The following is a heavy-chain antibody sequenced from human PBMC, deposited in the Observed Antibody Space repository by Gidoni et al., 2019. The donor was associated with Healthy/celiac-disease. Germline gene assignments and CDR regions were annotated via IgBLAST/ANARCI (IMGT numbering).Heavy chain of an antibody. D-gene: IGHD4-17*01. CDR3: ARGDYGDYVWLSYYFDY. J-gene: IGHJ4*02. CDR1: RFPSSSHS. Sequence: EVQLVASGGGLVKPGGSLRLSRAASRFPSSSHSMHWFRQAPGKGLEWVSCISSSSSNIYYADSVKGRFTISRDNAKNSLYLQRNSLRAEDTAVYYCARGDYGDYVWLSYYFDYWGQGTLVTVSS. V-gene: IGHV3-21*01. CDR2: ISSSSSNI.